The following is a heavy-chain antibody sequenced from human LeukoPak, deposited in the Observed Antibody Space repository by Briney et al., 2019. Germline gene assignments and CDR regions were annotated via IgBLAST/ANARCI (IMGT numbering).Heavy chain of an antibody. Sequence: GGSLRLSCAASGFTFSSYAMHWVRQAPGKGLEWVAVISYDGSNKYYADSVKGRFTISRDNSKNTLYLQMNSLRAEDTAVYYCAKGQGVVAATGYFDYWGQGTLVTVSS. CDR3: AKGQGVVAATGYFDY. V-gene: IGHV3-30*14. CDR2: ISYDGSNK. J-gene: IGHJ4*02. CDR1: GFTFSSYA. D-gene: IGHD2-15*01.